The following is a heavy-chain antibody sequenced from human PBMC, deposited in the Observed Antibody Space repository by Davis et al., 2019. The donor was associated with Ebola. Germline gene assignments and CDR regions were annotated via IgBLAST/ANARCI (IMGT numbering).Heavy chain of an antibody. Sequence: GESLKISCAASGFTFGYYNMNWVRQAPGKGLEWVSYISSTSDTIYYADSVRGRFTISRDNAKNLLYLQMNSLRDEDTAMYYCARVRRMGSKWFDPWGQGTLVTVSS. J-gene: IGHJ5*02. V-gene: IGHV3-48*02. CDR2: ISSTSDTI. D-gene: IGHD1-26*01. CDR1: GFTFGYYN. CDR3: ARVRRMGSKWFDP.